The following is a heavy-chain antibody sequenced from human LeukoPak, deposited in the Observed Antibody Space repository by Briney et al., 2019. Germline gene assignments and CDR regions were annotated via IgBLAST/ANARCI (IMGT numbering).Heavy chain of an antibody. D-gene: IGHD6-19*01. V-gene: IGHV3-33*01. J-gene: IGHJ4*02. CDR3: ARVSSSGWYWGMNIDY. Sequence: GRSLRLSCAASGFTFSSYGMHWVRQAPGKGLEWVAVIWYDGSNKYYADSVKGRFTISRDNSKNTLYPQMNGLRAEDTAVYYCARVSSSGWYWGMNIDYWGQGTLVTVSS. CDR2: IWYDGSNK. CDR1: GFTFSSYG.